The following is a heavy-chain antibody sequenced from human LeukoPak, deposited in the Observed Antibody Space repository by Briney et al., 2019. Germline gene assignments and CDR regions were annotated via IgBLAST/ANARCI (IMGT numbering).Heavy chain of an antibody. D-gene: IGHD6-13*01. V-gene: IGHV3-23*01. CDR1: GFTFSSYY. J-gene: IGHJ4*02. CDR3: VKDEPGSSWYR. Sequence: PSGSLRLSCAASGFTFSSYYMSWVRQAPGKGLELVSAINGGGVITHYADSVKGRFTISRDNSKNTLYLQMNRLRAEDTGVYYCVKDEPGSSWYRWGQGTLVTVSS. CDR2: INGGGVIT.